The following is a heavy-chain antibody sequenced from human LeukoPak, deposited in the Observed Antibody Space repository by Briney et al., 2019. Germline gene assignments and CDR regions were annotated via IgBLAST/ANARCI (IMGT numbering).Heavy chain of an antibody. Sequence: GSLRLSCAASGFNFADHAMRWVRQAPGKGLEWVSAISGISGSTTIYADSVKGRFAISRDNSKNTLYLQMNSRRPEDTAVYYCAKDPSGDSFGSYGLDVWGQGTTVTVSS. J-gene: IGHJ6*02. V-gene: IGHV3-23*01. CDR1: GFNFADHA. CDR3: AKDPSGDSFGSYGLDV. CDR2: ISGISGSTT. D-gene: IGHD5-18*01.